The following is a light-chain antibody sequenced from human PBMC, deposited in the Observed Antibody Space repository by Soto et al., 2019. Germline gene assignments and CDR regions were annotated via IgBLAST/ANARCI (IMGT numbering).Light chain of an antibody. CDR3: QQYNRYSWT. Sequence: DIEITQSPSTLSASVGDRVTLTCRASQSISRWLARYQQTQGKAPKILIYDVSSLETGVPSRFRGSGSGTDFTLTISRLQPDDFETYYCQQYNRYSWTFGQGTKVDIK. CDR2: DVS. J-gene: IGKJ1*01. V-gene: IGKV1-5*01. CDR1: QSISRW.